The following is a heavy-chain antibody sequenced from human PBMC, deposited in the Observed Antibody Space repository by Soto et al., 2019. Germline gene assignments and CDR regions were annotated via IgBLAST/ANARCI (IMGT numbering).Heavy chain of an antibody. D-gene: IGHD6-13*01. CDR1: GFTFSSYS. Sequence: PGGSLRLSCAASGFTFSSYSMNWVRQAPGKGLEWVSYISSSSTIYYADSVKGRFTISRDNAKNSLYLQMNSLRAEDTAVYYCAGGYSSSWYHRLYYYYGMDVWGQGTTVTVSS. J-gene: IGHJ6*02. CDR3: AGGYSSSWYHRLYYYYGMDV. CDR2: ISSSSTI. V-gene: IGHV3-48*01.